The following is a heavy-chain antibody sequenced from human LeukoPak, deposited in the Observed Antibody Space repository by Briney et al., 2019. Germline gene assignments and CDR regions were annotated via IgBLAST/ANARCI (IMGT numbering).Heavy chain of an antibody. Sequence: GGSLRLSCAASGFTFSSYSMNWVRQAPGKGLEWVSSISSSSSYIYYADSVKGRFTISRDNAKNSLYLQMNSLRAEATAVYYCARDPLDYGDYDYWGQGTLVTVSS. CDR3: ARDPLDYGDYDY. CDR2: ISSSSSYI. J-gene: IGHJ4*02. D-gene: IGHD4-17*01. CDR1: GFTFSSYS. V-gene: IGHV3-21*01.